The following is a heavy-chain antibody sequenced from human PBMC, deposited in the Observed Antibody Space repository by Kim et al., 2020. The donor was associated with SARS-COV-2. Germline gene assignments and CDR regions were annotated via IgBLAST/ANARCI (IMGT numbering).Heavy chain of an antibody. CDR1: GFTFSSYA. Sequence: GGSLRLSCAASGFTFSSYAMSWVRQAPGKGLEWVSAISGSGGSTYYADSVKGRFTISRDNSKNTLYLQMNSLRAEDTAVYYCARDRAQTRSPMIGYGMDVGGRETTVTVSS. CDR3: ARDRAQTRSPMIGYGMDV. CDR2: ISGSGGST. J-gene: IGHJ6*01. V-gene: IGHV3-23*01. D-gene: IGHD3-22*01.